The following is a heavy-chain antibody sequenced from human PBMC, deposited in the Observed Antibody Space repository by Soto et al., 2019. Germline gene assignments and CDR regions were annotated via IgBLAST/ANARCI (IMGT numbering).Heavy chain of an antibody. V-gene: IGHV1-69*05. CDR1: GGTFSSYA. J-gene: IGHJ4*02. CDR2: IVPIVDTP. D-gene: IGHD5-12*01. CDR3: XXXVAXPGYPDS. Sequence: QVQLVQSGAEVRQPASSVKVSCKTSGGTFSSYAISXVRQXPGQGLEWMGGIVPIVDTPTYAQKFQDRVTXXXXXXXXXXXXXXXXXXXXXXXXXYXXXXVAXPGYPDSWGQGTLVTVSS.